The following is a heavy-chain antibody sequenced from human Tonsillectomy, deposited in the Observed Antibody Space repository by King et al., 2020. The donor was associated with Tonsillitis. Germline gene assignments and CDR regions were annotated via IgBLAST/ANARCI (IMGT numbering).Heavy chain of an antibody. CDR3: ARADCSGYFYY. J-gene: IGHJ4*02. CDR2: SYYNGNT. Sequence: VQLQESGPGLVKPSQTLSLTCAVSGGSISSGGYSWSWIRQPPGKGLEWIGYSYYNGNTYYNPSLKSRLTISVDTSKNQFSLRLTSVTAADTAVYYCARADCSGYFYYWGQGTLVTVSS. CDR1: GGSISSGGYS. V-gene: IGHV4-30-4*07. D-gene: IGHD3-22*01.